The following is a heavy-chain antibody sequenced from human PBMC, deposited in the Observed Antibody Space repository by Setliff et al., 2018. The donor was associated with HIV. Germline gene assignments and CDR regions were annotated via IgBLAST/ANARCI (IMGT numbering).Heavy chain of an antibody. V-gene: IGHV1-3*01. CDR1: GFTFSKSA. Sequence: ASVKVSCKASGFTFSKSAIHWVRQAPGQRLELMAWINAANGHAKYSQKFQGRVTITRDTSATIAYMELSSLTSEDTALYFCARTDYDSGKSFLDSWGQGTLVTVSS. D-gene: IGHD3-10*01. CDR2: INAANGHA. CDR3: ARTDYDSGKSFLDS. J-gene: IGHJ5*01.